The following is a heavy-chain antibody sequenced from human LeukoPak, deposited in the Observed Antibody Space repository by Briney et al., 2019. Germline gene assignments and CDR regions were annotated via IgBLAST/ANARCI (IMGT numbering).Heavy chain of an antibody. Sequence: GGSLRLSCAASGFTFSSYAMHWVRQAPGKGLEWVAVISYDGSNKYYADSVKGRFTISRDNSKNTLYLQMNSLRAEDTAVYYCARDLRYYDILTGFYNWFDPWGQGTLVTVSS. CDR2: ISYDGSNK. D-gene: IGHD3-9*01. J-gene: IGHJ5*02. CDR3: ARDLRYYDILTGFYNWFDP. V-gene: IGHV3-30*04. CDR1: GFTFSSYA.